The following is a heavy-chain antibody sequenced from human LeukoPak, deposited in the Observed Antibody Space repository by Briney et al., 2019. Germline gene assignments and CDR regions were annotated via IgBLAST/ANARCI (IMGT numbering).Heavy chain of an antibody. CDR3: ARAKVVCSSTSCGYYYGMDV. CDR1: GGTFSSYA. Sequence: AAVKVSCKASGGTFSSYAISWVRQAPGQGREWMCGIIPIFGTANSAQTFQGRVTITADESTSTAYMELSSLRSEDTAVYYCARAKVVCSSTSCGYYYGMDVWGQGTTVTVSS. D-gene: IGHD2-2*01. CDR2: IIPIFGTA. J-gene: IGHJ6*02. V-gene: IGHV1-69*13.